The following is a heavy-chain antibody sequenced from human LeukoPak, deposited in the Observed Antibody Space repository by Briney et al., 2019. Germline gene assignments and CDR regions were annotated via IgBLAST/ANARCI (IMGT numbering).Heavy chain of an antibody. V-gene: IGHV3-9*01. CDR1: GFTFDDYA. D-gene: IGHD6-13*01. CDR3: AKIAAAGTSYYYYYYYMDV. CDR2: VSWNSGSI. Sequence: PGRSLRLSCAASGFTFDDYAMHWVRQAPGKGLEWVSGVSWNSGSIGYADSVKGRFTISRDNAKNSLYPQMNSLRAEDTALYYCAKIAAAGTSYYYYYYYMDVWGKGTTVTVSS. J-gene: IGHJ6*03.